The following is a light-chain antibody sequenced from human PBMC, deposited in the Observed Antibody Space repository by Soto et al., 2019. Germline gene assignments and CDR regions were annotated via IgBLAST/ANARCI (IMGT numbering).Light chain of an antibody. V-gene: IGKV3-20*01. J-gene: IGKJ1*01. Sequence: EIVLTQSPATLSLSPGERATLSCRASQSVSSYLAWYQQKPGQAPRLLIYDASNGATGIPDRFSGSGSGTDFTLTISRLEPEDFAVYYCQQYGSSGTFGQGTKVDIK. CDR3: QQYGSSGT. CDR1: QSVSSY. CDR2: DAS.